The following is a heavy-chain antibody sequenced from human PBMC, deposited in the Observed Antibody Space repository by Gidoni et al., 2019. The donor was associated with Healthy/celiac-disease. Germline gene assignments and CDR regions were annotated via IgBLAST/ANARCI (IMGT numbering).Heavy chain of an antibody. D-gene: IGHD6-13*01. J-gene: IGHJ3*02. CDR1: GGSISSYY. Sequence: QVQLQESGPGLVKPSETLYLTCTVSGGSISSYYWSWIRQPPGKGLEWIGYIYYSGGTNYNPSLKSRVTISVDTSKNQFSLKLSSVTAADTAVYYCARDQGIAGPDAFDIWGQGTMVTVSS. CDR2: IYYSGGT. CDR3: ARDQGIAGPDAFDI. V-gene: IGHV4-59*01.